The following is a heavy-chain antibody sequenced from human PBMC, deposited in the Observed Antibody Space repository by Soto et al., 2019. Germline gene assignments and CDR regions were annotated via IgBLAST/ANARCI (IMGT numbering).Heavy chain of an antibody. CDR3: ARDLGYYHYMDV. CDR2: IYYSGST. CDR1: GGSISSGGYY. J-gene: IGHJ6*03. D-gene: IGHD7-27*01. V-gene: IGHV4-31*03. Sequence: SETLSLTCPVSGGSISSGGYYWSWIRQHPGKGLEWIGYIYYSGSTYYNPSLKSRVTISVDTSKNQFSLKLSSVTAADTAVYYCARDLGYYHYMDVWGKGTTVTVSS.